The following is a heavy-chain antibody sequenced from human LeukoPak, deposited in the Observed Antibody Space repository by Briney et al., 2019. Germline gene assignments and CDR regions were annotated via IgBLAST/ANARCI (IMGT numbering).Heavy chain of an antibody. CDR2: INAGNGNT. CDR1: GYSFSTYT. V-gene: IGHV1-3*01. J-gene: IGHJ4*02. D-gene: IGHD2-2*01. CDR3: ARSRCSTSTSCYYFFFFDS. Sequence: GASVKVSCKASGYSFSTYTMNWVRQAPGQRLEWMGWINAGNGNTKYSQKFQGRVTITRDTSASTAYMEMRSLRSEDTAVYYCARSRCSTSTSCYYFFFFDSWGQGTLVTVSS.